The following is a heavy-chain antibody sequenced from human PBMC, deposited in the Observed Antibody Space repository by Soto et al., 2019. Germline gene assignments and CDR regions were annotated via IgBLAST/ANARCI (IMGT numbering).Heavy chain of an antibody. CDR1: GGSISSSSYY. V-gene: IGHV4-39*01. CDR2: IYYSGST. CDR3: ARHADYYVGAFGI. D-gene: IGHD3-22*01. Sequence: SETLSLTCAVFGGSISSSSYYWGWIRQPPGKGLEWIGSIYYSGSTYYNPSLKSRVTISVDTSKNQFSLKLSSVTAADTAVYYCARHADYYVGAFGIWGQGTMVTVSS. J-gene: IGHJ3*02.